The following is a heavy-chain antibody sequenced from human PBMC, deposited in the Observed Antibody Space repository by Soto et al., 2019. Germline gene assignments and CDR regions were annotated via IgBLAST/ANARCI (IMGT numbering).Heavy chain of an antibody. CDR2: INTNTGNP. D-gene: IGHD6-19*01. V-gene: IGHV7-4-1*01. CDR1: GYTFTSYA. Sequence: QVQLVQSGSELKKPGASVKVSCKASGYTFTSYAMNWVRQAPGQGLEWMGWINTNTGNPTYAQGFTGRFVFALDTSVSTAYLQICSLKAEDTAVYYCARDQSEVAGLYYYYYGMDVWGQGTTVTVSS. CDR3: ARDQSEVAGLYYYYYGMDV. J-gene: IGHJ6*02.